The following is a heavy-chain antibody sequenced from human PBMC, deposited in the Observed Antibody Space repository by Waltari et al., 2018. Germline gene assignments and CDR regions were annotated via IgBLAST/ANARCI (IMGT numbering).Heavy chain of an antibody. V-gene: IGHV3-23*01. Sequence: LEWVSAISGSGGTTYYADSVKGRFTISRDNSKNTLYLQINSLRAEDTAVYYCAKDYTSGSGTSYYYGMDVWGQGTTVTVSS. J-gene: IGHJ6*02. D-gene: IGHD3-10*01. CDR3: AKDYTSGSGTSYYYGMDV. CDR2: ISGSGGTT.